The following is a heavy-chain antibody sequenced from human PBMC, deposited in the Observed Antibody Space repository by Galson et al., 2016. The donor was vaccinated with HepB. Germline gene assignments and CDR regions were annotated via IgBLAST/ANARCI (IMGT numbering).Heavy chain of an antibody. CDR3: ARSIAVAGPSDF. CDR1: GYSFINNW. V-gene: IGHV5-51*01. D-gene: IGHD6-19*01. J-gene: IGHJ4*02. CDR2: VYPGDSDT. Sequence: QSGADVKKPGESLRISCKASGYSFINNWIGWVRQLPGKGLEWMGTVYPGDSDTRYSPSFQGQVTISADKSISTAYLQWSSLKASDSGRYFGARSIAVAGPSDFWGQGTWVIVSS.